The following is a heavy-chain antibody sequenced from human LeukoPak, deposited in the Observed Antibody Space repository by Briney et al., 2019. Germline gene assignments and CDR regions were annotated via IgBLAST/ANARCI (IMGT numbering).Heavy chain of an antibody. CDR2: ITAIDGRT. Sequence: GGSLRLSCVASGFTFSSTTMGWVRQAPGRGLEWVSSITAIDGRTYYADSVKGRFTISRDNAKNSLYLQMDSLRAEDTAVYYCARDRAARPGYYYGVDVWGQGTTVTVSS. CDR1: GFTFSSTT. CDR3: ARDRAARPGYYYGVDV. D-gene: IGHD6-6*01. V-gene: IGHV3-23*01. J-gene: IGHJ6*02.